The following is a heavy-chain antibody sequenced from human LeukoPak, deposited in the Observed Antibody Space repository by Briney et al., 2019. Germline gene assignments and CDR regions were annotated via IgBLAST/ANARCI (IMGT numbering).Heavy chain of an antibody. CDR3: ARDPGDGFFLFLDY. D-gene: IGHD2-21*01. V-gene: IGHV1-3*01. CDR1: GYTFTDYF. J-gene: IGHJ4*02. Sequence: GASVKVSCKSSGYTFTDYFVHWVRQAPGQRPEWMGWIKAGNGNTKYSQRFQGRVAITRDTSASTVYMELTGLRAEDTAVYFCARDPGDGFFLFLDYWGQGSLVTVSS. CDR2: IKAGNGNT.